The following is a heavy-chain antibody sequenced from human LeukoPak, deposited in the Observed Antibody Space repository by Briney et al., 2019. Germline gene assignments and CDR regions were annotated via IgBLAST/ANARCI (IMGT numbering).Heavy chain of an antibody. CDR3: ANGGTVTYEIDY. D-gene: IGHD4-17*01. Sequence: GGSLRLSCAASGFTFSSYGMHWVRQAPGKGLEWVAFIRYDGSNKYYADSVKGQFTISRDNSKNTLYLQMNSLRAEDTAVYYCANGGTVTYEIDYWGQGTLVTVSS. J-gene: IGHJ4*02. V-gene: IGHV3-30*02. CDR1: GFTFSSYG. CDR2: IRYDGSNK.